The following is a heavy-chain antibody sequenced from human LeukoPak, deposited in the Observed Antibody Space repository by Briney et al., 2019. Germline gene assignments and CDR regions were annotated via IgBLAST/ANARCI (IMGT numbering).Heavy chain of an antibody. J-gene: IGHJ4*02. D-gene: IGHD6-13*01. CDR3: ARDGEAAGNMDY. Sequence: GGSLRLSCAASGFTFSSYSMDWVRQAPGKGLEWVSYITRSSDTIYYRDSVKGRFTISRDNTKNSLYLQMNSLTAEGTAVYYCARDGEAAGNMDYWGQGTLVTVSS. CDR1: GFTFSSYS. V-gene: IGHV3-48*04. CDR2: ITRSSDTI.